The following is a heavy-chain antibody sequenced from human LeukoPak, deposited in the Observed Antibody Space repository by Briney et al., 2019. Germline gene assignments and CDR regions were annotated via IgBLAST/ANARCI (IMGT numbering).Heavy chain of an antibody. CDR1: GFTFKSYS. D-gene: IGHD3-22*01. CDR2: ISSISRVI. V-gene: IGHV3-21*05. J-gene: IGHJ4*02. CDR3: VRGDRRDY. Sequence: TPGGSLRLSCAASGFTFKSYSMNWVRQAPGKGPEWISYISSISRVIYYADSVKGRFTISRDNAKNSLYLQMNSLRAEDTAVYFCVRGDRRDYWGQGTLVSVSS.